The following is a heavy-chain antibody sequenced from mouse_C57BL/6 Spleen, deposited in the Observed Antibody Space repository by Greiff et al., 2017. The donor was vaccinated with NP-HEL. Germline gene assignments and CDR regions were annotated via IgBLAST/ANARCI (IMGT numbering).Heavy chain of an antibody. Sequence: EVQLQQSGPVLVKPGASVKMSCKASGYTFTDYYMNWVKQSHGKSLEWIGVINPYNGGTSYNQKFKGKATLTVDKSSSTAYMELNSLTSEDSAVYYCARNYGSIFYAMDYWGQGTSVTVSS. V-gene: IGHV1-19*01. CDR1: GYTFTDYY. CDR2: INPYNGGT. J-gene: IGHJ4*01. CDR3: ARNYGSIFYAMDY. D-gene: IGHD1-1*01.